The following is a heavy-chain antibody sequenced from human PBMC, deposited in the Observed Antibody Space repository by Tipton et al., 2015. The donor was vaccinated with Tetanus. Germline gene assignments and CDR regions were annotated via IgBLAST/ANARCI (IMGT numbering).Heavy chain of an antibody. V-gene: IGHV4-59*01. CDR1: GDSITDSH. Sequence: TLSLTCRVSGDSITDSHWSWIRQPPGKGLEWIAKIYFREGTDYNPSLQGRVRISLDTSKSQISLKLISVTAADTAVYYCARVANRSRRRGFDIWGQGTVVAVSS. CDR3: ARVANRSRRRGFDI. J-gene: IGHJ3*02. D-gene: IGHD2/OR15-2a*01. CDR2: IYFREGT.